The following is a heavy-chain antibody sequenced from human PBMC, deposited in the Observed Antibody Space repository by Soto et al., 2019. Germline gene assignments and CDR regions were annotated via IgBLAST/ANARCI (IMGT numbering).Heavy chain of an antibody. Sequence: PGGSLRLSCAASRFTFSSYSMNWVRQAPGKGLEWVSFISSISSTIYYADSVKGRFTISRDNAKISLYLQMNSLRDEDTAVYYCARESGIAVAGTRYPSTDVWGQGTTVTVS. J-gene: IGHJ6*02. V-gene: IGHV3-48*02. CDR1: RFTFSSYS. CDR2: ISSISSTI. CDR3: ARESGIAVAGTRYPSTDV. D-gene: IGHD6-19*01.